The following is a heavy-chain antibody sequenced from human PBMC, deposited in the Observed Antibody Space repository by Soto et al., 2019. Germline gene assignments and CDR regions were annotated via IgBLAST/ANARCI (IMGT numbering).Heavy chain of an antibody. D-gene: IGHD6-13*01. Sequence: QVQLVQSGAEVKKPRSSVKVSCKASGGTFSSYAISWVRQAPGQGLEWMGGIIPIFGTANYAQKFQGRVTITADESTSTAYMELSSLRSDDTAVYYCARGGQQLVHGWFDPWGHGTLVTVSS. CDR2: IIPIFGTA. J-gene: IGHJ5*02. CDR1: GGTFSSYA. V-gene: IGHV1-69*01. CDR3: ARGGQQLVHGWFDP.